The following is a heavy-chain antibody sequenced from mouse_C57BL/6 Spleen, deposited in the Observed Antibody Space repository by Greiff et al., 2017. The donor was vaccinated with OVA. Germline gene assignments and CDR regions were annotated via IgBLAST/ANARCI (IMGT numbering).Heavy chain of an antibody. Sequence: EVQLVESGPGLVKPSQSLSLTCSVTGYSITSGYYWNWIRQFPGNKLEWMGYISYDGSKNYNPSLKNRISITRDTSKNQFFLKLNSVTTEDTATYYCARDRSIYYGYDGAWFAYWGQGTLVTVSA. CDR2: ISYDGSK. V-gene: IGHV3-6*01. CDR3: ARDRSIYYGYDGAWFAY. CDR1: GYSITSGYY. D-gene: IGHD2-2*01. J-gene: IGHJ3*01.